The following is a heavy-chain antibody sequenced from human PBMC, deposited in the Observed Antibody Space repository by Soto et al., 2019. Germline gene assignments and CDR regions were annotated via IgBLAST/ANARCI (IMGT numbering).Heavy chain of an antibody. CDR3: ARARVGATPQPPFDY. J-gene: IGHJ4*02. CDR2: IYYSGST. CDR1: GGSVSSGSYY. Sequence: SETLSLTCTVSGGSVSSGSYYWSWIRQPPGKGLEWIGYIYYSGSTNYNPSLKSRVTISVDTSKNQFSLKLSSVTAADTAVYYCARARVGATPQPPFDYWGQGTLVTVSS. D-gene: IGHD1-26*01. V-gene: IGHV4-61*01.